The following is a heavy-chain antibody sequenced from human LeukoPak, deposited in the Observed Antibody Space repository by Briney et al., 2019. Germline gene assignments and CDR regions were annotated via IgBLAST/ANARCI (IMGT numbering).Heavy chain of an antibody. V-gene: IGHV3-7*01. Sequence: GRSLRLSCAASGFIFSNYAMHWVRQAPGKGLEWVANIQQDDANEKYYVDSVRGRFTISRDNAKNSLYLQMNSLRVEDTAVYYCASRIVGTPDYFDYWGQGTLVTVSS. CDR3: ASRIVGTPDYFDY. J-gene: IGHJ4*02. CDR2: IQQDDANEK. CDR1: GFIFSNYA. D-gene: IGHD1-26*01.